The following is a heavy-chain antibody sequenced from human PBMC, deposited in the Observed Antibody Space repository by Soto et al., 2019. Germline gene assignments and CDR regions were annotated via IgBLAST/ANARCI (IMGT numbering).Heavy chain of an antibody. CDR2: IGTAGDT. D-gene: IGHD3-22*01. V-gene: IGHV3-13*01. CDR1: GFTFSSYD. J-gene: IGHJ3*02. Sequence: PGGSLILSCAASGFTFSSYDMHWVRQATGKGLEWVSAIGTAGDTYYPGSVKGRFTISRENAKNSLYLQMNSLRAEDTAVYYCARGTYYYDSSGYYNAFDIWGQGTMVNVSS. CDR3: ARGTYYYDSSGYYNAFDI.